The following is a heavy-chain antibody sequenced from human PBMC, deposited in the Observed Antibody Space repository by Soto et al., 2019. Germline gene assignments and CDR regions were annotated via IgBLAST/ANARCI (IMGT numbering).Heavy chain of an antibody. CDR2: IYYSGST. V-gene: IGHV4-39*01. CDR1: GDSISSRSYY. CDR3: ARQRTSVVTPAYFDV. D-gene: IGHD2-21*02. Sequence: PSETLSLTCTVTGDSISSRSYYWGCIRQPPGKGREWIVSIYYSGSTYNNPSLRSRVSMSIDTSKDQFSLKLKSVTAADTALYFCARQRTSVVTPAYFDVWGPGSLVTVSS. J-gene: IGHJ4*02.